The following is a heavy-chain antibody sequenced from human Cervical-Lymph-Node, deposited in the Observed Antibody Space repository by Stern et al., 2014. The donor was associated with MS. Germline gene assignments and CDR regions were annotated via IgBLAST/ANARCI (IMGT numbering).Heavy chain of an antibody. D-gene: IGHD2-15*01. CDR3: ARGVLKDIVVVVAAPSEDNWFDP. V-gene: IGHV1-46*03. CDR2: INPSGGST. CDR1: GYTFTSYY. J-gene: IGHJ5*02. Sequence: VQLVQSGAEVKKPGASVKGSCKASGYTFTSYYMHLVRQAPGQGLEWMGIINPSGGSTSYAQKFQGRVTMTRDTSTSTVYMELSSLRSEDTAVYYCARGVLKDIVVVVAAPSEDNWFDPWGQGTLVTVSS.